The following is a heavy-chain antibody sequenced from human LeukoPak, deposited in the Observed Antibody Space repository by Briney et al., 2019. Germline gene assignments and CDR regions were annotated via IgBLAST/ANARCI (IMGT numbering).Heavy chain of an antibody. CDR3: DV. Sequence: PGGSLRLSCAASGFTFNDYAMHWVRQASGTGLQWVALMSSDGLDEYYADFVKGRFTISRDNSKNMLFLELRSLRAEDTAVYYMDVWGKGTTVTVSS. J-gene: IGHJ6*04. CDR2: MSSDGLDE. V-gene: IGHV3-30*04. CDR1: GFTFNDYA.